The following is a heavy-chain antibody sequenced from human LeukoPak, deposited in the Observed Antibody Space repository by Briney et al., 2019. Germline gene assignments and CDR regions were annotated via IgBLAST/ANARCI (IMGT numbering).Heavy chain of an antibody. CDR1: GFAFSRCS. CDR2: INSDSLYI. Sequence: GGSLRLSCAASGFAFSRCSMNWVRQAPGKGLEWVASINSDSLYIYYADSVKGRFTISRDNAKNTLYLQMNSLRAEDTAVYYCARGADTGYSSDSWGQGTLVTVSS. D-gene: IGHD6-19*01. CDR3: ARGADTGYSSDS. J-gene: IGHJ5*02. V-gene: IGHV3-21*01.